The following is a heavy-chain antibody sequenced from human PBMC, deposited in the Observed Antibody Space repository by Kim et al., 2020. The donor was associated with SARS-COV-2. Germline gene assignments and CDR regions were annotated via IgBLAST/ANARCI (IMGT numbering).Heavy chain of an antibody. J-gene: IGHJ6*02. V-gene: IGHV4-34*01. CDR2: INHSGST. CDR3: ARVGLREYYYYGMDV. Sequence: SETLSLTCAVYGGSFSGYYWSWIRQPPGKGLEWIGEINHSGSTNYNPSLKSRVTISVDTSKNQFSLKLSSVTAADTAVYYCARVGLREYYYYGMDVWGQG. CDR1: GGSFSGYY. D-gene: IGHD4-17*01.